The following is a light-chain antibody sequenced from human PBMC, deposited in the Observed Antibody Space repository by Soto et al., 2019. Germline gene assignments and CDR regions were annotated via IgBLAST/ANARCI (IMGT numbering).Light chain of an antibody. V-gene: IGLV2-14*01. CDR2: DVS. Sequence: QSVLTQPASVSGSPGQSITISCTGTSSDVGGYNYVSWYQQHPGKAPKLMIYDVSNRPSGVSNRFSGSKSGNTASLTISGLQAEDEADYYSSSYTISSTLYVFPPGTKLTVL. CDR3: SSYTISSTLYV. CDR1: SSDVGGYNY. J-gene: IGLJ1*01.